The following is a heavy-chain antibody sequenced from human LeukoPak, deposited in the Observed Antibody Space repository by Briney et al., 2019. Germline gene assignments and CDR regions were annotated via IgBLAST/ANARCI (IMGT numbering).Heavy chain of an antibody. CDR1: GFTFSSYE. CDR2: ISSSGSAK. CDR3: ARDSDGSGLDAFDI. Sequence: GGSLRLSCAASGFTFSSYEMNWVRQAPGKGLEWVSYISSSGSAKKYADSVKGRFTISRDNAKNSLYLQMNSLRDEDTAVYHCARDSDGSGLDAFDIWGQGTIVTVSS. D-gene: IGHD3-10*01. J-gene: IGHJ3*02. V-gene: IGHV3-48*03.